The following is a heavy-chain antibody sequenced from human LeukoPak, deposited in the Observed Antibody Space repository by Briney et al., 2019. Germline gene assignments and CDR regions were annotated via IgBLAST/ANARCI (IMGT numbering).Heavy chain of an antibody. J-gene: IGHJ3*02. CDR2: ISPDGSDK. CDR3: ARLSSWVFEI. CDR1: GFSFSDYW. Sequence: PGGSLRLSCAASGFSFSDYWMRWVRQAPGKGLEWVANISPDGSDKYYVDSVKGRFTISRDNAKNLLYLQMNSLRAEDTAVYFCARLSSWVFEIWGQGTMVTVSS. V-gene: IGHV3-7*01. D-gene: IGHD3-16*01.